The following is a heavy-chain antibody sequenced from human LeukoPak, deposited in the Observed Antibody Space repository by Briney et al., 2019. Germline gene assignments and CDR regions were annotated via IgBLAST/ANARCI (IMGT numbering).Heavy chain of an antibody. D-gene: IGHD2-8*01. CDR1: GFTFSDYY. V-gene: IGHV3-11*04. CDR2: ISSSGSTI. J-gene: IGHJ4*02. CDR3: ARGPNPENQIVLMVYAKGGTFDY. Sequence: GGSLRLSCAASGFTFSDYYMSWIRQAPGKGLEWVSYISSSGSTIYYADSVKGRFTISRDNAKNSLYLQMNSLRAADTAVYYCARGPNPENQIVLMVYAKGGTFDYWGQGTLVTVSS.